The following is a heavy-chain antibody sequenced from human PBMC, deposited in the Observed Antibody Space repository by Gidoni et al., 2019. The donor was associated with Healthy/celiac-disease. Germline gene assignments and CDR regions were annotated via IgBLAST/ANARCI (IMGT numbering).Heavy chain of an antibody. Sequence: QVQLVESGGGVVQPGGSLRLSCAASGFPFSSYGMHWVRQAPGKGLEWVAFIRYDGSNKYYADSVKGRFTISRDNSKNTLYLQMNSLRAEDTAVYYCAKDLGTYGSGDAFDIWGQGTMVTVSS. CDR2: IRYDGSNK. D-gene: IGHD2-8*01. J-gene: IGHJ3*02. CDR1: GFPFSSYG. CDR3: AKDLGTYGSGDAFDI. V-gene: IGHV3-30*02.